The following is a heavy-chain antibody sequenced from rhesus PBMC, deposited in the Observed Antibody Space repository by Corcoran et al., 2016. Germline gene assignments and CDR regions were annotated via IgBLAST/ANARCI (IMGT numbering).Heavy chain of an antibody. CDR1: GGSIISNY. D-gene: IGHD6S26*01. Sequence: QLQLQESGPGLVKPSETLSLTCAVSGGSIISNYWSWNRQPPGKGLGWIGRISGSGGSTDYNPSLKSRVTISTDTPTNQFALQLSHVTAADTAVYYCARGERLVNEYFEFWGQGALVTVSS. CDR3: ARGERLVNEYFEF. V-gene: IGHV4-173*01. CDR2: ISGSGGST. J-gene: IGHJ1*01.